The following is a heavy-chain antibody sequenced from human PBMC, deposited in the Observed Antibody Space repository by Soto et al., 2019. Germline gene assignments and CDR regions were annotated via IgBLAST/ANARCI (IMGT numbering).Heavy chain of an antibody. D-gene: IGHD5-12*01. CDR2: ITAGGDDT. J-gene: IGHJ4*02. CDR1: GFTFSSYA. CDR3: KRDVVASSPTGADY. V-gene: IGHV3-23*01. Sequence: EVQLLGSGVGLVRPGGSLRLSCAASGFTFSSYAMSWVRQTPGKGLEWVSAITAGGDDTYYADSVKVRFTISRDNSKNILYLQMNILTVEETAIDYCKRDVVASSPTGADYGCQGTLVTVSP.